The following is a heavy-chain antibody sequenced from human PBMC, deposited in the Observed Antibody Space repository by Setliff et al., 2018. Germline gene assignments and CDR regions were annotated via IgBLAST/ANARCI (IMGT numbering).Heavy chain of an antibody. J-gene: IGHJ4*01. CDR2: IYPGDSET. CDR3: ARRTGFAVAGFDH. V-gene: IGHV5-51*01. Sequence: PGESLKISCQGSGYTFARHWIAWVRQMPGKGLEWMAIIYPGDSETRYNPSFQGQVTISADKSINTAYLQWSSLKASDTAIYFCARRTGFAVAGFDHWGRGTLVTVS. CDR1: GYTFARHW. D-gene: IGHD6-19*01.